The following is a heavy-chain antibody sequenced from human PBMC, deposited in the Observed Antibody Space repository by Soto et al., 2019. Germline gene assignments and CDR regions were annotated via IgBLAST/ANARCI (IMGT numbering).Heavy chain of an antibody. J-gene: IGHJ3*01. CDR1: GFTFSDYS. CDR2: VGNSNNPT. CDR3: AREEGYCNGGPCYRGAFDF. V-gene: IGHV3-21*02. D-gene: IGHD2-15*01. Sequence: EVQLVESGGGLVKPGGSPRLSCAASGFTFSDYSMLWVRQAPGKGLEWLAFVGNSNNPTFYAVSVRGRFTISRDNPKNSVYLQMNSLREEDTAVYFCAREEGYCNGGPCYRGAFDFWGQGTIVTVSS.